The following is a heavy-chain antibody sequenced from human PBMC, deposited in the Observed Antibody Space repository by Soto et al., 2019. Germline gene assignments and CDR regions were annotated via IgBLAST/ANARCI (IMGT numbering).Heavy chain of an antibody. V-gene: IGHV4-38-2*01. CDR1: GYSISNGDY. CDR3: ARNTSTYFDS. CDR2: VHYSGST. J-gene: IGHJ4*02. Sequence: PSETLSLTCAVSGYSISNGDYWGWIRQAPGKGLEWIGSVHYSGSTHYEPSLRGRIAISVDTLKNQFSLRLPSVTAAATAMYFCARNTSTYFDSWGQGIPVTVSS.